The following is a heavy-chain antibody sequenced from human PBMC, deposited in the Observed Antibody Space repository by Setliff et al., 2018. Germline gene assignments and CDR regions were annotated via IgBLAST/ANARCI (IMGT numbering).Heavy chain of an antibody. CDR3: ASKNGSGSYYLFDY. V-gene: IGHV4-59*11. Sequence: PSETLSLTSTVSGGSISSHYWSWIRQPPGKGLEWIGSIYYSGSTNYNPSLKSRVTISVDTSKNQFSLKLSSVTAADTAVYYCASKNGSGSYYLFDYWGQGTLVTVSS. CDR1: GGSISSHY. J-gene: IGHJ4*02. CDR2: IYYSGST. D-gene: IGHD3-10*01.